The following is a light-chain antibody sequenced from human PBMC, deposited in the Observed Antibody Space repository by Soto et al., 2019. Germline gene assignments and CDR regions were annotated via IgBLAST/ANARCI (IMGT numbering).Light chain of an antibody. CDR3: QVWHSSSEHYV. J-gene: IGLJ1*01. CDR2: YDS. CDR1: NIGSKS. V-gene: IGLV3-21*04. Sequence: SYELTQPPSVSVDPGKTNRINCGGNNIGSKSVHWYQQKPGQAPVLVIYYDSDRPSGNPERFSGSNSGNTATLTISRVEAGHEGDYYCQVWHSSSEHYVFGTGTKLTVL.